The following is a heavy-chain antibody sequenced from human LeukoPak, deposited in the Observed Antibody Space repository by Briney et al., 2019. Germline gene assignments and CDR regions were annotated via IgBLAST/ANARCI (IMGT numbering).Heavy chain of an antibody. CDR2: IYYSGST. J-gene: IGHJ4*02. CDR3: ARVGYDSSGRTSPNTFDY. D-gene: IGHD3-22*01. Sequence: SETLSLTCTVSGGSISSYYWSWIRQPPGKGLEGIGYIYYSGSTNCNPSLKSRVTISVDTSKNQFSLKLSSVTAADTAVYYCARVGYDSSGRTSPNTFDYWGQGTLVTVSS. CDR1: GGSISSYY. V-gene: IGHV4-59*01.